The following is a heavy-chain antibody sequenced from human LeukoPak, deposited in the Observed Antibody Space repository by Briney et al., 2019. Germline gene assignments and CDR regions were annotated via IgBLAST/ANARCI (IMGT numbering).Heavy chain of an antibody. CDR2: IYYSGST. CDR3: AGWFDAFDI. D-gene: IGHD3-10*01. Sequence: SETLSLTCTVSGGPISSYYWSWIRQPPGKGLEGIGYIYYSGSTNYNPSLKSRVTISVDTSKNQFSLKLSSVTAADTAVYYCAGWFDAFDIWGQGTMVTVSS. CDR1: GGPISSYY. J-gene: IGHJ3*02. V-gene: IGHV4-59*08.